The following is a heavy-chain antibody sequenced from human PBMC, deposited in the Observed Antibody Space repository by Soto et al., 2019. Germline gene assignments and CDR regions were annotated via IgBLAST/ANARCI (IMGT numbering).Heavy chain of an antibody. J-gene: IGHJ6*02. V-gene: IGHV3-9*02. Sequence: GGSLRLSCVAPAFSSHHHAIHWVRQGPGKGLEWVSGIHWNNGATGYADSVKGRFTIFKDNVKNSVYLQMNSLRTDDTAFYYCTEDILPGGADVWGQGTTVTVS. CDR2: IHWNNGAT. D-gene: IGHD3-16*01. CDR1: AFSSHHHA. CDR3: TEDILPGGADV.